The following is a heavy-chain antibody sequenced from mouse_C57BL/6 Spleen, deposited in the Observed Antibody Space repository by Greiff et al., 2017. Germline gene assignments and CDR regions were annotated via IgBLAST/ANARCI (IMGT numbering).Heavy chain of an antibody. CDR1: GFTFSDYY. D-gene: IGHD4-1*01. Sequence: EVQLVESEGGLVQPGSSMKLSCTASGFTFSDYYMAWVRQVPEKGLEWVANINYDGSSTYYLDSLKNRFIISRDTAKNILYVQMSSLKSEDTATYYCARDRLGFGYWGQGTTLTVSS. V-gene: IGHV5-16*01. J-gene: IGHJ2*01. CDR3: ARDRLGFGY. CDR2: INYDGSST.